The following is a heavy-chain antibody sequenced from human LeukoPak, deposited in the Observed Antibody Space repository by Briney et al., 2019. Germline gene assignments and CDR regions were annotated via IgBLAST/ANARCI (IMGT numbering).Heavy chain of an antibody. CDR1: GYTFTGYY. D-gene: IGHD3-10*01. CDR2: INPNSGGT. J-gene: IGHJ4*02. Sequence: ASVKVSCKASGYTFTGYYMHWVRQAPGQGLEWMGWINPNSGGTNYAQKFQGRVTMTRDTSISTAYMELSRLRSDDTAVYYCARDHIYGSGSYYVVDWGQGTLVTVSS. CDR3: ARDHIYGSGSYYVVD. V-gene: IGHV1-2*02.